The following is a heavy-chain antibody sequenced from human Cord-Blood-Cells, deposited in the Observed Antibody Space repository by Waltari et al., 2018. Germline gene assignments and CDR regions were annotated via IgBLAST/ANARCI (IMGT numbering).Heavy chain of an antibody. CDR3: ARRDCSSTSCYWYFDL. J-gene: IGHJ2*01. V-gene: IGHV4-34*01. CDR1: GGSFSGYS. Sequence: QVQLQQWGAGLLKPSETLSLTCAVYGGSFSGYSWSLIRQPPGKGLEWIGEINHSGSTNYNPSLKSRVTISVDTSKNQFSLKLSSVTAADTAVYYCARRDCSSTSCYWYFDLWGRGTLVTVSS. D-gene: IGHD2-2*01. CDR2: INHSGST.